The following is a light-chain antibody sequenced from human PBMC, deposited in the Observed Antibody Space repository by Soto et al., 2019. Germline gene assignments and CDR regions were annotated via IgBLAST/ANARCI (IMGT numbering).Light chain of an antibody. CDR2: GAS. Sequence: EIVLTQSPGTLSFSPGERATLSCRASQSVDSNFLAWYQQKPGQAPRLLIYGASSRAAGIPDRFSGSGSGTDFTLTISRPEPEDFAVYYCQHYGSSPWTFGQGTKVDIK. CDR3: QHYGSSPWT. J-gene: IGKJ1*01. V-gene: IGKV3-20*01. CDR1: QSVDSNF.